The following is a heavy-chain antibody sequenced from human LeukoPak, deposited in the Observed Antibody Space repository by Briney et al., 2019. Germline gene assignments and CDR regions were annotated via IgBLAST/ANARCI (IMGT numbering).Heavy chain of an antibody. CDR1: GGTFSSYA. CDR2: IIPILGIA. V-gene: IGHV1-69*04. CDR3: AVLRFLEWLPLDV. D-gene: IGHD3-3*01. J-gene: IGHJ6*04. Sequence: ASVKVSCKASGGTFSSYAISWVRQAPGQGLEWMGRIIPILGIANYAQKFQGRVTITADKSTSTAYMELSSLRSDDTAVYYCAVLRFLEWLPLDVWGKGTTVTVSS.